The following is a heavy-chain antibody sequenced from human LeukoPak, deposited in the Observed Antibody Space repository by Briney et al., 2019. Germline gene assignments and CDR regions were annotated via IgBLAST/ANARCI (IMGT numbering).Heavy chain of an antibody. Sequence: PGGSLRLSCAASGFTFRTYGMNWVRQAPGKGLEWVSFISSSGSYIYYADSVKGRFTISRDNSKNTLYLQMNSLRAEDTAVYYCAREEGGGIVVVPNAFDIWGQGTMVTVSS. CDR3: AREEGGGIVVVPNAFDI. J-gene: IGHJ3*02. CDR1: GFTFRTYG. D-gene: IGHD2-2*01. V-gene: IGHV3-21*01. CDR2: ISSSGSYI.